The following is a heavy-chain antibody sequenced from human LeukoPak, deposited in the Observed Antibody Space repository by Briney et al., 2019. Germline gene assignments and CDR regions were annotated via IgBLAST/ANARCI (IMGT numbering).Heavy chain of an antibody. CDR2: IIPIFGTA. D-gene: IGHD3-9*01. CDR3: ARAGAACPFDDDSLSGFDGLWFDP. CDR1: GGTFSSYA. V-gene: IGHV1-69*05. Sequence: ASVKVSCKASGGTFSSYAISWVRQAPGQGLEWMGGIIPIFGTANYAQKFQGRVTITTDESTSTAYMELSSLRSEDTAVYYCARAGAACPFDDDSLSGFDGLWFDPWGQGNLVTVSS. J-gene: IGHJ5*02.